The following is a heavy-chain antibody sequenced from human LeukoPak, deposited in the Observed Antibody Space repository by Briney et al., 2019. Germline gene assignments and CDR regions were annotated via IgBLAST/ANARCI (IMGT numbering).Heavy chain of an antibody. Sequence: GGSLRLSCAASGFTFSDYYINWIRQAPGKGLEWVSAISGSGGSTYYADSVKGRFTISRDNSKNTLYLQMNSLRAEDTAVYYCANRNSGYESWGQGTLVTVSS. V-gene: IGHV3-23*01. J-gene: IGHJ5*02. D-gene: IGHD5-12*01. CDR3: ANRNSGYES. CDR1: GFTFSDYY. CDR2: ISGSGGST.